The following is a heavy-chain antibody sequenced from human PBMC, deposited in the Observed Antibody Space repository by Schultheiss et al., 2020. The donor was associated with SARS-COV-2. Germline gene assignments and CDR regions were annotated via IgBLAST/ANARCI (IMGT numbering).Heavy chain of an antibody. CDR1: GGSISSYY. V-gene: IGHV4-59*08. Sequence: SETLSLTCTVSGGSISSYYWNWIRQPPGKGLEWIGYRSYSGISKYNPSLGSRVTISVDTSKNQFSLKLSSVTAADTAVYYCARHKEQWLVRGDFDYWGQGTLVTVSS. CDR3: ARHKEQWLVRGDFDY. CDR2: RSYSGIS. J-gene: IGHJ4*02. D-gene: IGHD6-19*01.